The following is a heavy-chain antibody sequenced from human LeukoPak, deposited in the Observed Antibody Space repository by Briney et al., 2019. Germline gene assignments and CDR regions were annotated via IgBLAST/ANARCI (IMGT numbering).Heavy chain of an antibody. J-gene: IGHJ3*02. D-gene: IGHD3-10*01. CDR2: IYPGDSDT. CDR3: ARSQLWFGEPLYDAFDI. CDR1: GYSFTSYW. V-gene: IGHV5-51*01. Sequence: GESLKISCKGSGYSFTSYWIGLVRQMPGKGLEWMGIIYPGDSDTRYSPSFQGQVTISADKSISTAYLQWSSLKASDTAMYYCARSQLWFGEPLYDAFDIWGQGTMVTVSS.